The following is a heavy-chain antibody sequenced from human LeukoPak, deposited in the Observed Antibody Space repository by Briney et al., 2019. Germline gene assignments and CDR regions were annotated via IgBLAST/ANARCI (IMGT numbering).Heavy chain of an antibody. CDR3: AKDQIVGAPAPSFDF. V-gene: IGHV3-30*02. D-gene: IGHD1-26*01. Sequence: GGSLRLSCAASGFTFSSYGMHWVRQAPGKGLEWVAFIRFDGSNKYYPDSVKGRFTISRDNSKNTLYLQMNSLRAEDTAIYYCAKDQIVGAPAPSFDFWGQRTLVTVSS. CDR2: IRFDGSNK. J-gene: IGHJ4*02. CDR1: GFTFSSYG.